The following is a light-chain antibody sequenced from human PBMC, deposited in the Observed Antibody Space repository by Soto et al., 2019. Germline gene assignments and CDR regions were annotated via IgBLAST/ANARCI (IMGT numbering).Light chain of an antibody. CDR2: DSS. V-gene: IGKV1-5*01. Sequence: DIKMTQSPSTLSSSVGYKVTTTWRGSQRISSWLAWYQQKPGKAPKLLIYDSSSLESGVPSRFSGSGSGTEFTLTISSLQSDDFATYYCQQYNSYWTFGQGTKVDI. CDR3: QQYNSYWT. J-gene: IGKJ1*01. CDR1: QRISSW.